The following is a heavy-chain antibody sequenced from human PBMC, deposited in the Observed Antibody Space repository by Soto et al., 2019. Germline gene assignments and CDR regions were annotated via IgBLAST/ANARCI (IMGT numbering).Heavy chain of an antibody. CDR3: ARVAVGYYYMDV. J-gene: IGHJ6*03. V-gene: IGHV3-74*01. CDR2: INSDGTRT. CDR1: GFTFSNYW. Sequence: EVQLVESGGGLVQPGGSLRLSCAASGFTFSNYWMHWVRKAPGKGLVWVSRINSDGTRTNYADSVKGRFTISRDNAENTLYLQMNSLTAEDTAVYYCARVAVGYYYMDVWGKGTTVTVSS.